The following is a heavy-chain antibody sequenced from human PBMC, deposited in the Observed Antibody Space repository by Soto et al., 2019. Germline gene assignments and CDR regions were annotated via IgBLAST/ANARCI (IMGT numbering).Heavy chain of an antibody. D-gene: IGHD2-8*02. CDR3: ARSILN. CDR2: IYYSGST. CDR1: GGSISSGGYY. V-gene: IGHV4-31*03. Sequence: QVQLQGSGPGLVKPSQTLSLTCTVSGGSISSGGYYWNWIRQHPGKGLEWIGYIYYSGSTYYNPSHKTRVTRSVDTSKNQFSLKLSSVTAAYTAVYYCARSILNWGQGTLVTVSS. J-gene: IGHJ4*02.